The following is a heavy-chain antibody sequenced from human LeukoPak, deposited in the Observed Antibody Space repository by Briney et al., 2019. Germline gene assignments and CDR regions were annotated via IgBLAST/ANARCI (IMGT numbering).Heavy chain of an antibody. CDR3: ATYVSGTPNWFDP. V-gene: IGHV4-59*01. CDR2: IFSSGST. CDR1: GGSITGYY. D-gene: IGHD3-10*01. J-gene: IGHJ5*02. Sequence: SETLSLTCTVSGGSITGYYWSWIRQPPGRGLEWIGYIFSSGSTKYNPSLQSRVTISVDTSKNQFSLKLNSVTAADTAVYYCATYVSGTPNWFDPWGQGTLVTVSS.